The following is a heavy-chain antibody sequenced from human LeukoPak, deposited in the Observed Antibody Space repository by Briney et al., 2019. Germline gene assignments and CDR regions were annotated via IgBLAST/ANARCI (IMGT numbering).Heavy chain of an antibody. D-gene: IGHD2-15*01. CDR2: ISGSGGAT. J-gene: IGHJ4*02. CDR3: AKPHNPHCSGGTCYLFDY. V-gene: IGHV3-23*01. CDR1: GFTLSSYG. Sequence: GGSLRLSCAASGFTLSSYGMIWVRQAPGKGLVGVSTISGSGGATYYANSVKGRLTISRDNSNNALYLQMNSLRAEDTAVYYCAKPHNPHCSGGTCYLFDYWGQGTLVTVSS.